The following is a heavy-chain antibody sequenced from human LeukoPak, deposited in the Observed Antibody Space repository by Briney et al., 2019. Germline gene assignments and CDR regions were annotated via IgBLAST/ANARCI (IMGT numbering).Heavy chain of an antibody. D-gene: IGHD1-26*01. CDR3: AKMVRELLGGFDY. CDR1: GFTFSSYA. V-gene: IGHV3-23*01. J-gene: IGHJ4*02. CDR2: ISGSDGST. Sequence: GGSLRLYCAASGFTFSSYAMSWVRQAPGKGLEWVSAISGSDGSTYYADSVKGRFTISRDNSKNTLYLQMNSLRAEDTAVYYCAKMVRELLGGFDYWGQGTLVTVSS.